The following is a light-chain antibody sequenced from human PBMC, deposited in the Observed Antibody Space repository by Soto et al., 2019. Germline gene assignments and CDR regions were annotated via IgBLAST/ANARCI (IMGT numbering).Light chain of an antibody. V-gene: IGKV3-20*01. Sequence: EIVLTQSPGTLSLSPGERATLSCRASQSVSSSYLPWYQQKPGLAPRLLIYGASSRATGIPDRFSCSGFGTDFTLTISRLDAEYFSVYYCRQYGSTFGQGTRLAIK. CDR3: RQYGST. CDR2: GAS. J-gene: IGKJ5*01. CDR1: QSVSSSY.